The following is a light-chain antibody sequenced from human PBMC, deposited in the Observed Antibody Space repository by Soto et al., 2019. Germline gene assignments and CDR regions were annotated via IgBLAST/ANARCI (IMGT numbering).Light chain of an antibody. CDR1: SSDVGAYNY. V-gene: IGLV2-11*02. Sequence: QSALTQPRSVSGSPGQSVTISCTGTSSDVGAYNYVSWYQQHPGKAPKLMIFDVNKRPSGVPDRFSGSKSGNTASLTISGLQAEDEADYYCCSYAGSYTYVFGTGTQLNVL. CDR2: DVN. CDR3: CSYAGSYTYV. J-gene: IGLJ1*01.